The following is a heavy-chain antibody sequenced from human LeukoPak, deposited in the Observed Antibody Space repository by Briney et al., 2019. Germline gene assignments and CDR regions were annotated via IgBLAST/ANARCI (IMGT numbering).Heavy chain of an antibody. J-gene: IGHJ4*02. CDR3: AKDRRGSGSYAHDLFDY. CDR1: GFTFSNYR. V-gene: IGHV3-21*01. D-gene: IGHD3-10*01. CDR2: ISSSSTYK. Sequence: GESLRLSCEASGFTFSNYRMNWVRQAPGKGLEWVSSISSSSTYKYYADSVTGRFTISRDNAKNSLYLQMEGLRAGDTAVYYCAKDRRGSGSYAHDLFDYWGQGTLVTVSS.